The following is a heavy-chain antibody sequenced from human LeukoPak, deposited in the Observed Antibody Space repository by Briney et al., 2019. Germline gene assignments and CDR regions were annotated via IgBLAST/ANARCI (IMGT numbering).Heavy chain of an antibody. Sequence: SGGSLRLSCAASGFTFSSYAMHWVRQAPGKGLEYVSAISSNGGSTYYANSVKGRFTISRDNSKNTLYLQMGSLRAEDMAVYYCARDRESYYDILTGQIGTAYLDYWGQGTLVTVSS. J-gene: IGHJ4*02. CDR3: ARDRESYYDILTGQIGTAYLDY. CDR2: ISSNGGST. CDR1: GFTFSSYA. D-gene: IGHD3-9*01. V-gene: IGHV3-64*01.